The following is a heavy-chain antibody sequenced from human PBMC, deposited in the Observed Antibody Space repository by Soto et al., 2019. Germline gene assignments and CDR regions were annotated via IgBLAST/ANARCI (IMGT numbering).Heavy chain of an antibody. CDR2: MNPSSGNT. V-gene: IGHV1-8*01. J-gene: IGHJ4*02. CDR3: ARTRLCGGDCYSAYYFDF. CDR1: GYTFTNYD. D-gene: IGHD2-21*02. Sequence: QVQLVQSGAEVKKPGASVKVSCKASGYTFTNYDITWVRQATGQGLEWMGWMNPSSGNTGYIQKFQGRVTMTRNTSTSTAYLELTSLTSDDTAVYYCARTRLCGGDCYSAYYFDFWGQGALVTVSS.